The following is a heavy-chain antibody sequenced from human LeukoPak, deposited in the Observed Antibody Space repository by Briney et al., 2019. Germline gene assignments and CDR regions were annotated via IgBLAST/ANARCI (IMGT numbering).Heavy chain of an antibody. CDR3: ARDRGELWFGESTYYYYYYMDV. Sequence: SETLSLTCTVSGGSISSYYWSWIRQPAGKGLEWIGRIYTSGSNNYNPSLKSRVTMSVDTSKNQFSLKLSSVTAADTAVYYCARDRGELWFGESTYYYYYYMDVWGKGTTVTISS. V-gene: IGHV4-4*07. J-gene: IGHJ6*03. CDR1: GGSISSYY. D-gene: IGHD3-10*01. CDR2: IYTSGSN.